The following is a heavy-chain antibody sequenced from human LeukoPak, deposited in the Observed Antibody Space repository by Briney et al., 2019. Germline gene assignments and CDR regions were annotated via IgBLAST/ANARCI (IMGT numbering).Heavy chain of an antibody. Sequence: PSETLSLTCTVSGGSISSYYWSWIRHPAGKGLEWIGRIYTSGSTNYNPSLKSRVSMSLDTSNNHFSLRLTSVTAADTGVYFCARAEGAASHIWGQGTMVSVSS. J-gene: IGHJ3*02. CDR2: IYTSGST. CDR3: ARAEGAASHI. D-gene: IGHD3-16*01. V-gene: IGHV4-4*07. CDR1: GGSISSYY.